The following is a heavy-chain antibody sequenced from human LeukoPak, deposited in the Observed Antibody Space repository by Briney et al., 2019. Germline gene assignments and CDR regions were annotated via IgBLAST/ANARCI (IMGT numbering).Heavy chain of an antibody. J-gene: IGHJ3*02. V-gene: IGHV1-8*01. Sequence: ASVKVSCKASGYTFTSYDINWVRQATGQGLEWMGWMNPNSGNTGYAQKFQGRVTMTRNTSISTAYMELSSLRSEDTAVYHCARDSGWYRNDAFDIWGQGTMVTVSS. CDR1: GYTFTSYD. D-gene: IGHD6-19*01. CDR3: ARDSGWYRNDAFDI. CDR2: MNPNSGNT.